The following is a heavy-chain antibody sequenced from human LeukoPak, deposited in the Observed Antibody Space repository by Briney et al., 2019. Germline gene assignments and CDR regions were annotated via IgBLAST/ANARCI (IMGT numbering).Heavy chain of an antibody. D-gene: IGHD1-26*01. J-gene: IGHJ6*03. V-gene: IGHV4-59*01. CDR3: ARGSKHYYYYYMDV. Sequence: SETLSLTCAVYGGSFSGYYWSWIRQPPGKGLEWIGYIYYSGSTNYNPSLKSRVTISVDTSKNQFSLKLSSVTAADTAVYYCARGSKHYYYYYMDVWGKGTTVTVSS. CDR2: IYYSGST. CDR1: GGSFSGYY.